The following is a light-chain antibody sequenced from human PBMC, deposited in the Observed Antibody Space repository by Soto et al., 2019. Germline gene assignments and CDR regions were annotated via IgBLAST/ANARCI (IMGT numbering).Light chain of an antibody. V-gene: IGLV1-51*01. CDR3: GSWDSSLSAYV. CDR2: DDN. J-gene: IGLJ1*01. Sequence: QSALTQPPSVSAAPGQKATISCSGSSSNIGGNSVSWYQQLPGTAPKLLIYDDNKRPSRIPDRFSGSKSGTSATLGITGFQTGDEADYYCGSWDSSLSAYVFGTGTKVTVL. CDR1: SSNIGGNS.